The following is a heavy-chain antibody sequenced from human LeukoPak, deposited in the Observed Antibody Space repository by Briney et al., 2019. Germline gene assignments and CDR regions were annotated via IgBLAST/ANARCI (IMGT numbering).Heavy chain of an antibody. J-gene: IGHJ4*02. D-gene: IGHD2-2*01. V-gene: IGHV3-73*01. CDR2: IRSKANSYAT. CDR1: GFTFSGSA. Sequence: GGSLRLSCAASGFTFSGSAMHWVRQASGKGLEWVGRIRSKANSYATAYAASVKGRFTISRDDSKNTAYLQMNSLKTEDTAVYYCTRGRYCSSTSCDGGDYWGQGTLDTVSS. CDR3: TRGRYCSSTSCDGGDY.